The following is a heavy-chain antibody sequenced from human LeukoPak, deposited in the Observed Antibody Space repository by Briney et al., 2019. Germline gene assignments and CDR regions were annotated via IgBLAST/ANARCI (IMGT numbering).Heavy chain of an antibody. CDR3: ARGRDGYNLVDAFDI. CDR2: ISYDGSNK. Sequence: GGSLRLSCAASGFTFSSYGMHWVRQAPGKWLEWVAVISYDGSNKYYADSVKGRFTISRGNAKNSLYLQMNSLRADDTAVYYCARGRDGYNLVDAFDIWGQGIMVTVSS. D-gene: IGHD5-24*01. J-gene: IGHJ3*02. V-gene: IGHV3-30*03. CDR1: GFTFSSYG.